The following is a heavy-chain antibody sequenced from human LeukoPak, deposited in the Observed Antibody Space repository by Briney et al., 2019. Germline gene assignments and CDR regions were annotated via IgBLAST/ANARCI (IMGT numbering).Heavy chain of an antibody. Sequence: GESLKISCQAFGYTFSIYWIGWVRQMPGKGLEWMGVIYVGDSDTEYRPSFQGKVIISADKSISTVYLQLSRLKASDTAMYYCVRSPRGENDPHYWGQGTLVTVSS. J-gene: IGHJ4*02. CDR3: VRSPRGENDPHY. D-gene: IGHD1-1*01. CDR2: IYVGDSDT. CDR1: GYTFSIYW. V-gene: IGHV5-51*01.